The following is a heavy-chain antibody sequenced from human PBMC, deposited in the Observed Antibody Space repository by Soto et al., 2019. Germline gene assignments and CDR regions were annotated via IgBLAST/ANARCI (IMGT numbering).Heavy chain of an antibody. CDR2: ISTSSGYI. J-gene: IGHJ4*02. D-gene: IGHD3-22*01. CDR1: GFTFSSYA. CDR3: ARGPNYYDSSAYALDY. V-gene: IGHV3-21*01. Sequence: GGSLRLSCAASGFTFSSYAMSWVRQAPGKGLEWVSSISTSSGYIFYADSVKGRFTISRDNAKNSLYLQMNSLRAEDTAVYYCARGPNYYDSSAYALDYWGQGT.